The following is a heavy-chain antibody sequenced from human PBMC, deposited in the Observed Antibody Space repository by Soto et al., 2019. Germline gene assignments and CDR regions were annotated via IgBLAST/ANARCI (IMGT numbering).Heavy chain of an antibody. V-gene: IGHV3-23*01. CDR2: ISGSGGST. D-gene: IGHD6-13*01. CDR3: AKGTNAAAAGTKSPEYFQH. CDR1: GFTFSSYA. J-gene: IGHJ1*01. Sequence: GGSLRLSCAASGFTFSSYAMSWVRQAPGKGLEWVSAISGSGGSTYYADSVKGRFTISRDNSKNTPYLQMNSLRAEDTAVYYCAKGTNAAAAGTKSPEYFQHWGQGTLVTVSS.